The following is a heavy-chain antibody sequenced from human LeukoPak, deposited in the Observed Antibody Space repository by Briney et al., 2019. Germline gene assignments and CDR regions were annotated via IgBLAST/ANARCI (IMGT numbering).Heavy chain of an antibody. V-gene: IGHV4-39*01. D-gene: IGHD6-13*01. CDR3: ATQYRPGYSSSWYYFDY. CDR2: IYYSGST. Sequence: SETLSLTCTVSGGSISSSSYYWGWIRQPPGKGLEWIGSIYYSGSTYYNPSLKSRVTISVDTSKNQFSLKLSSVTAADTAVYYCATQYRPGYSSSWYYFDYWGQGTLVTVSS. CDR1: GGSISSSSYY. J-gene: IGHJ4*02.